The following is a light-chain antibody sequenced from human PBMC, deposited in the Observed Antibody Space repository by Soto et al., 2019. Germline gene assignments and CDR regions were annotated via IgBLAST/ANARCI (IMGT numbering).Light chain of an antibody. CDR1: SSDVGGYNY. J-gene: IGLJ1*01. V-gene: IGLV2-14*03. CDR2: DVT. CDR3: GSNTTSNPRQKV. Sequence: QSVLTQPASVSGSPGQSITISCTGTSSDVGGYNYVSWYQHHPGKAPKLIIYDVTNRPSGVSNPFSGSKSGNTASLTISGLQPEDEADYYWGSNTTSNPRQKVFGTGTKVTVL.